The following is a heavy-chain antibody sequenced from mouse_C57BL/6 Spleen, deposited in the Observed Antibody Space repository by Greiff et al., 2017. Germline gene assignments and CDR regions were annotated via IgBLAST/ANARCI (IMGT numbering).Heavy chain of an antibody. V-gene: IGHV5-6*01. CDR1: GFTFSSSG. CDR2: ISSGGSYT. J-gene: IGHJ4*01. Sequence: EVQLQESGGDLVKPGGSLKLSCAASGFTFSSSGMSWVRQTPDKRLEWVATISSGGSYTYYPDSVKGRFTISRDNAKNTLYLRMSSLKSEDTAMYYCARVSTVVGRQDAMDYWGQGTSVTVSS. CDR3: ARVSTVVGRQDAMDY. D-gene: IGHD1-1*01.